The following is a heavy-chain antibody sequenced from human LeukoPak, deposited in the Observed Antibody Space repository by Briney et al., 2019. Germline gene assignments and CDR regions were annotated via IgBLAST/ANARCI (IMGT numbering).Heavy chain of an antibody. CDR2: IIPIFGTA. CDR1: GGTFSSYA. V-gene: IGHV1-69*13. J-gene: IGHJ5*02. Sequence: SVKVSCKASGGTFSSYAISWVRQAPGQGLEWMGGIIPIFGTANYAQKFQSRVTITADESTSTAYMELSSLRSEDTAVYYCARDVGQYCSGGSCYSRFDPWGQGTLVTVSS. CDR3: ARDVGQYCSGGSCYSRFDP. D-gene: IGHD2-15*01.